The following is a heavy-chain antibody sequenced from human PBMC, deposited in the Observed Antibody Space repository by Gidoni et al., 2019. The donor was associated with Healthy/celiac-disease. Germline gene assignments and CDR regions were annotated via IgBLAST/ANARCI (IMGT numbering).Heavy chain of an antibody. CDR1: AYTFTSYA. D-gene: IGHD3-10*01. J-gene: IGHJ6*02. CDR3: ARSFGGPPEGYGMDV. Sequence: QVQLVQSGAEVKKPGASVTVSCKASAYTFTSYAINWVRQATGQGPEWMGWMNPNSGNTGYAQKFQGRVTMTRNTSISTAYMELSSLRSEDTAVYYCARSFGGPPEGYGMDVWGQGTTVTVSS. V-gene: IGHV1-8*01. CDR2: MNPNSGNT.